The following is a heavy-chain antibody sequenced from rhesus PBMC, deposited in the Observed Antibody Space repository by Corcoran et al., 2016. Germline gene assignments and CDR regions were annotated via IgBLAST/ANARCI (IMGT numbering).Heavy chain of an antibody. J-gene: IGHJ4*01. CDR1: GFTFSSYW. CDR3: AKEPTVTTSGY. Sequence: EVQLVESGGGLAKPGGSLRLSCAASGFTFSSYWMNCVRQTPGKGLEWISAINSGGGSTYYADSVKGRFTISRDSSKNTLSLQMNSLRAEDTAVYYCAKEPTVTTSGYWGQGVLVTVSS. CDR2: INSGGGST. V-gene: IGHV3S42*01. D-gene: IGHD4-35*01.